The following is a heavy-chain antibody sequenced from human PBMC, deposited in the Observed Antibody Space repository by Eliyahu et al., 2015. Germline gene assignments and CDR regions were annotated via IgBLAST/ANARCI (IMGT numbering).Heavy chain of an antibody. J-gene: IGHJ4*02. CDR2: IYYNGGT. V-gene: IGHV4-61*01. D-gene: IGHD3-10*01. CDR3: ARAWYGELYPFDY. Sequence: QVQLQESGPGLVKPSETLSLTCAVSGASVSSGTFYWNWIRQSPGKGLEWIGFIYYNGGTHYNPALKSRVTMSLDTSKNQFSLRLSSVTAADTAVYYCARAWYGELYPFDYWGRGTLVTVSS. CDR1: GASVSSGTFY.